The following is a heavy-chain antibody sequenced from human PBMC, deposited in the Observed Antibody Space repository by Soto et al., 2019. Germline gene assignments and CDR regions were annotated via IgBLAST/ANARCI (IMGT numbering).Heavy chain of an antibody. Sequence: GGSLRLSCEASGFSFSSYSISWVRQAPGKGLEWVSSISSSSSYIYYAESVKGRFTISRDNAKSSLYLQMNSLRAEDTAVYFCAREPYSGSWPYYFDYWGQGT. CDR2: ISSSSSYI. CDR1: GFSFSSYS. D-gene: IGHD1-26*01. J-gene: IGHJ4*02. CDR3: AREPYSGSWPYYFDY. V-gene: IGHV3-21*01.